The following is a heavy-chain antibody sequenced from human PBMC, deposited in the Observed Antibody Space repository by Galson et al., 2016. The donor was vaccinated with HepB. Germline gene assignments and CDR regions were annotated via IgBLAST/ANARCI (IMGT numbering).Heavy chain of an antibody. J-gene: IGHJ4*02. V-gene: IGHV5-51*01. CDR1: GYSFPTYW. Sequence: QSGAAVKKPGESLQISCTGSGYSFPTYWIDWVRQMPGKGLEWMGIIYPGDSDTRYSESFEGPVSISADRSTGTVYLQWSGLKASDTAMYYCARRRTVAGTGYYFDFWGQGTLVIVSS. CDR2: IYPGDSDT. CDR3: ARRRTVAGTGYYFDF. D-gene: IGHD6-19*01.